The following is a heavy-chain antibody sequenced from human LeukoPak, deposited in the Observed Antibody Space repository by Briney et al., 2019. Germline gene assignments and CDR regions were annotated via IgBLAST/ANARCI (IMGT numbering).Heavy chain of an antibody. V-gene: IGHV3-15*01. J-gene: IGHJ4*02. D-gene: IGHD3-16*02. CDR3: TRDPYDYVWGSYRPGDC. CDR1: GFTFSNAW. Sequence: GGSLRLSCAASGFTFSNAWMSWVRQAPGKGLEWVGRIKSKTDGGTTGYAAPVKGRFTISRDDSKSIAYLQMNSLKTEDTAVYYCTRDPYDYVWGSYRPGDCWGQGTLVTVSS. CDR2: IKSKTDGGTT.